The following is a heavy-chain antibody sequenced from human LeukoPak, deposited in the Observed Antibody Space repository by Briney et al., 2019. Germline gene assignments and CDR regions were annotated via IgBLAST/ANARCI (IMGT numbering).Heavy chain of an antibody. CDR1: GGSFSGYY. D-gene: IGHD2-15*01. CDR2: INHGGST. J-gene: IGHJ2*01. Sequence: PSETLSLTCAVYGGSFSGYYWSWIRQSPGTGLEWIGEINHGGSTNYNPSLMSRVSISANSSNNHFSLKLSSVTAADTAVYYCARGNIVVVVAATLSPGWYFDLWGRGTLVTVSS. CDR3: ARGNIVVVVAATLSPGWYFDL. V-gene: IGHV4-34*01.